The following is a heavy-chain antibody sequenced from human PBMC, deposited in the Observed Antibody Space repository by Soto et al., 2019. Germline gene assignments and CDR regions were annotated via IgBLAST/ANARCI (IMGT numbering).Heavy chain of an antibody. CDR2: IYWDDDK. Sequence: QITLKESGPTLVKPTQTLTLTCTFSGFSLSTSGVGVGWIRQPPGKALEWLALIYWDDDKRYSPSLKSRLTITKDTPKHQGVLTMTNMDPVDTATYYCARGEGDGDYAYWGQGTLVTVSS. D-gene: IGHD4-17*01. V-gene: IGHV2-5*02. J-gene: IGHJ4*02. CDR3: ARGEGDGDYAY. CDR1: GFSLSTSGVG.